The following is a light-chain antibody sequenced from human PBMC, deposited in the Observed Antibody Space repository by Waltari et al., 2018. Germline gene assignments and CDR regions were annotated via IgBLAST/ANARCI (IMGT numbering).Light chain of an antibody. J-gene: IGLJ2*01. CDR3: VAWDDSRSGRL. V-gene: IGLV1-47*01. CDR2: KND. Sequence: QSVLTQPPSASGTPGQRVIISCSGGTSNIGSHYVYWYQHVPGTAPKLLIYKNDQRPSGVPYRFSASKSGTAPSLAIVGLRSEDEATYYCVAWDDSRSGRLFGGGTKVTVL. CDR1: TSNIGSHY.